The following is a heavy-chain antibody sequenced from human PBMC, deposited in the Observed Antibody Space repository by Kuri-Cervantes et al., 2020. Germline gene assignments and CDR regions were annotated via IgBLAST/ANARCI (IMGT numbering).Heavy chain of an antibody. Sequence: SVKVSCKASGGTFSSHAISWVRQAPGQGLEWMGGIIPIFGTANYAQKFQGRVTITADESTSTAYMELSSLRSEDTAVYYCASKASYNWNDPRYYYYMDVWGKGTTVTVSS. J-gene: IGHJ6*03. CDR3: ASKASYNWNDPRYYYYMDV. CDR2: IIPIFGTA. CDR1: GGTFSSHA. V-gene: IGHV1-69*13. D-gene: IGHD1-1*01.